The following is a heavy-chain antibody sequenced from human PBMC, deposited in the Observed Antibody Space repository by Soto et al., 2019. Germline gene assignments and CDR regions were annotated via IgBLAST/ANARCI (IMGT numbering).Heavy chain of an antibody. CDR2: IKQDGSEK. CDR3: ARMAPYDYIWGSSWEVYYFDY. Sequence: GGSLRLSCAASGFTFSSYWMSWVRQAPGKGLEWVANIKQDGSEKYYVDSVKGRFTISRDNAKNSLYLQMNSLRAEDTAVYYCARMAPYDYIWGSSWEVYYFDYWGQGTLVTVSS. J-gene: IGHJ4*02. V-gene: IGHV3-7*01. D-gene: IGHD3-16*01. CDR1: GFTFSSYW.